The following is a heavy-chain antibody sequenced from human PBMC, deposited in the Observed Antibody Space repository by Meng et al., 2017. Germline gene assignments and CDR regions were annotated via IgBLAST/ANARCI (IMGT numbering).Heavy chain of an antibody. CDR3: ARPCHYYDGSGYYYGY. CDR1: GFTFSSYW. Sequence: GESLKISCAASGFTFSSYWMSWVRQAPGKGLEWVANIKQDGSEKYYVDSVKGRFTISRDNAKNSLYLQMNSLRAEDTAVYYCARPCHYYDGSGYYYGYWGQGTLVTVSS. V-gene: IGHV3-7*01. J-gene: IGHJ4*02. CDR2: IKQDGSEK. D-gene: IGHD3-22*01.